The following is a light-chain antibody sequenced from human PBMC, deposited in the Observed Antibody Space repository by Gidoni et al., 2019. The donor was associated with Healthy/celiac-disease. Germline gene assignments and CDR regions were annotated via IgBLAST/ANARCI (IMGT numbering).Light chain of an antibody. CDR1: QSISSY. J-gene: IGKJ1*01. CDR2: AAS. CDR3: QQSYSTPWT. Sequence: IPMTQSPSSLSASVGDRVTITCRASQSISSYLNWYQQKPGKAPKLLIYAASSLQSGVPSRFSGSGSGTDFTLTISSLQPEDFATYYCQQSYSTPWTFGQGTKVESK. V-gene: IGKV1-39*01.